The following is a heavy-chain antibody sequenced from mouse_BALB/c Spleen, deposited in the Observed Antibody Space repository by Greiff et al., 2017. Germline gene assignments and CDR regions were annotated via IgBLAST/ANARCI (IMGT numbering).Heavy chain of an antibody. CDR1: GYTFTSYW. J-gene: IGHJ2*01. Sequence: VQLQQPGAELVKPGASVKLSCKASGYTFTSYWMPWVKQRPGQGLEWIGAINPSNGRTNYNEKFKSKATLTVDKSSSTAYMQLSSLTSEDSAVYYSARDGNLYYFDYWGQGTTLTVSS. V-gene: IGHV1S81*02. D-gene: IGHD2-1*01. CDR2: INPSNGRT. CDR3: ARDGNLYYFDY.